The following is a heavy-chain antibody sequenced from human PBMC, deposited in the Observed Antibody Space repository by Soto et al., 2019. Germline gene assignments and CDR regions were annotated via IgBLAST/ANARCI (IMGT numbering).Heavy chain of an antibody. J-gene: IGHJ6*03. CDR3: ARGGGVYDFWSGYYLYYYYYYKDV. CDR2: MNPNSGNT. Sequence: ASVKVSCKASGYTFTSYDINWVRQATGQGLEWMGWMNPNSGNTGYAQKFQGRVTMTRNTSISTAYMELSSLRSEDTAVYYCARGGGVYDFWSGYYLYYYYYYKDVWGKGTTVTVSS. V-gene: IGHV1-8*01. D-gene: IGHD3-3*01. CDR1: GYTFTSYD.